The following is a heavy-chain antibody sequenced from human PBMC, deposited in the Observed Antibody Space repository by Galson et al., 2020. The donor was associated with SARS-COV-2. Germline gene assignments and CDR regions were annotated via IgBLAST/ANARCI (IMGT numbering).Heavy chain of an antibody. Sequence: SETLYLTCTVSGGSISSSSYYWGWIRQPPGKGLEWIGNIYYSGSTYYNPSLKSRVTIPVDTSKNQFSLKLSSVTAADTAVYYCARLLDCSGGSCPHNWFDPWGQGTLVTVSS. D-gene: IGHD2-15*01. J-gene: IGHJ5*02. CDR1: GGSISSSSYY. CDR3: ARLLDCSGGSCPHNWFDP. V-gene: IGHV4-39*01. CDR2: IYYSGST.